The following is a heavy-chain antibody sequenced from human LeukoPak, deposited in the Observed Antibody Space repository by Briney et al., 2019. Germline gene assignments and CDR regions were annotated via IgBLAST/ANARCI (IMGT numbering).Heavy chain of an antibody. CDR3: ARDLGYYDSEWD. CDR1: GGTFSSYA. CDR2: IIPILGIA. J-gene: IGHJ4*02. D-gene: IGHD3-22*01. Sequence: SVKVSCKASGGTFSSYAISWVRQAPGQGLEWMGRIIPILGIANYAQKFQGRVMITADKSTSTAYMELSSLRSEDTAVYYCARDLGYYDSEWDWGQGTLVTVSS. V-gene: IGHV1-69*04.